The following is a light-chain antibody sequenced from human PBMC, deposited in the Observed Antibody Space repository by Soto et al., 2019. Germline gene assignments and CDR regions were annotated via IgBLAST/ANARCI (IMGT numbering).Light chain of an antibody. Sequence: EIVMTQSPLTLPVTPGEPASISCRSSQSLLYNNTYNYSDWYVQKPGQSPQLLIYFGSNRAPGVPDRFSGSGSGTDFTLKINRVEAEDVGTYYCMQALQSLTFGQGTRLEIK. CDR1: QSLLYNNTYNY. CDR2: FGS. V-gene: IGKV2-28*01. J-gene: IGKJ5*01. CDR3: MQALQSLT.